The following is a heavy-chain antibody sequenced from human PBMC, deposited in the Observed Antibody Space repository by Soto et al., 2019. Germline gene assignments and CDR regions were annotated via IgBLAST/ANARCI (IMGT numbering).Heavy chain of an antibody. J-gene: IGHJ6*02. CDR2: SRNKANSYTT. Sequence: EVQLVESGGDLVQPGGSLRLSCAASGFTFSDHYMDWVRQAPGKGLEWLGRSRNKANSYTTEYAASVKGRFTISSDESKNSLYLQMNSLKTEDTAVYYCARPTGSGSYWGQGTTVTVSS. V-gene: IGHV3-72*01. CDR1: GFTFSDHY. D-gene: IGHD3-10*01. CDR3: ARPTGSGSY.